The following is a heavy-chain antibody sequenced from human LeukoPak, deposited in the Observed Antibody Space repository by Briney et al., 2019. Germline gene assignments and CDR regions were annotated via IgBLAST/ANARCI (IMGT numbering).Heavy chain of an antibody. CDR3: ARGWAFDI. Sequence: SETLSLTCSVSGGSISSNYWSWIRQPPGKGLEWIGYIYYSGSTNYNPSLKSRVTISVDTSKNQFSLKLSSVTAADTAVYYCARGWAFDIWGQGTVVTVSS. CDR1: GGSISSNY. J-gene: IGHJ3*02. V-gene: IGHV4-59*08. D-gene: IGHD2-15*01. CDR2: IYYSGST.